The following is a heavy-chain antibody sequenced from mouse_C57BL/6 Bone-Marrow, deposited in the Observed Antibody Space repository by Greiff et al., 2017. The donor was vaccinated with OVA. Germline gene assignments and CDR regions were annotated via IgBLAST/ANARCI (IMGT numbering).Heavy chain of an antibody. CDR3: ARGNFGSSFYAMDY. Sequence: VQLKQSVAELVRPGASVKSSCTASGFNIKNTYMHWVKQRPEQGLEWIGRIDPANDNTTYAPKFQGKATMTADTSSNTAYLQLSSLSSEDTAVYCGARGNFGSSFYAMDYWGQGTSVTVSS. CDR2: IDPANDNT. CDR1: GFNIKNTY. V-gene: IGHV14-3*01. J-gene: IGHJ4*01. D-gene: IGHD1-1*01.